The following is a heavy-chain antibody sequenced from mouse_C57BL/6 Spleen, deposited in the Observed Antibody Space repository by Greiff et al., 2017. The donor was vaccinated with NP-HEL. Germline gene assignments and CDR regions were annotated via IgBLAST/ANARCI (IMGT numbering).Heavy chain of an antibody. V-gene: IGHV1-82*01. Sequence: VQLQQSGPELVKPGASVKISCKASGYAFSSSWMNWVKQRPGKGLEWIGRIYPGDGDTNYNGKFKGKATLTADKSSSTAYMQLSSLTSEDSAVYVCAISYYGIDAMDYWGQGTSVTGAS. CDR2: IYPGDGDT. D-gene: IGHD1-1*01. CDR3: AISYYGIDAMDY. J-gene: IGHJ4*01. CDR1: GYAFSSSW.